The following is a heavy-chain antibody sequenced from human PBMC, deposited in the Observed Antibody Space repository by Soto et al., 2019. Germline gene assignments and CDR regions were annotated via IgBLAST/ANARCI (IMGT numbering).Heavy chain of an antibody. CDR3: GGATGYYAGKLDY. V-gene: IGHV3-23*01. CDR1: GFSFSRYA. Sequence: EVQLLESGGDLVQPGGSLRLSCAASGFSFSRYAMAWVRQAPGKGLEWVSTITSSGDITHYADSVKGRFTISRDNSKNTLFLQMNSLRDEDTAVYHCGGATGYYAGKLDYWGQGTLVTVSS. CDR2: ITSSGDIT. J-gene: IGHJ4*02. D-gene: IGHD1-26*01.